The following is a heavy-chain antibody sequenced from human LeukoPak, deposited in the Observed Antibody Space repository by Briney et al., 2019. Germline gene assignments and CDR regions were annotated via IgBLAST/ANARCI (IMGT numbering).Heavy chain of an antibody. CDR3: ARLKIYCTGGVCLSPIDY. J-gene: IGHJ4*02. CDR2: ISSSTSSK. D-gene: IGHD2-8*02. V-gene: IGHV3-21*01. CDR1: GFTFSTYS. Sequence: GGSLRLSCAASGFTFSTYSMNSARQAPGKGLEWVSSISSSTSSKYYADSVKGRFTISRDNTKNSLYLQMNSLRAEDTAVYYCARLKIYCTGGVCLSPIDYWGQGTLVTVSS.